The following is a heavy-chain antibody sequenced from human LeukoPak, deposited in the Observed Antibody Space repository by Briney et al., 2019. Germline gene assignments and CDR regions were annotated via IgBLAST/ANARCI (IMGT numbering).Heavy chain of an antibody. V-gene: IGHV4-61*02. CDR3: ARDPDSSGYYYLVFDY. J-gene: IGHJ4*02. Sequence: SQTLSLTCTVSGGSTSSGSYYWSWIRQPAGKGLEWIGRIYTSGSTNYNPSLKSRVTMSVDTSKNQFSLKLSSVTAADTAVYYCARDPDSSGYYYLVFDYWGQGTLVTVSS. CDR1: GGSTSSGSYY. CDR2: IYTSGST. D-gene: IGHD3-22*01.